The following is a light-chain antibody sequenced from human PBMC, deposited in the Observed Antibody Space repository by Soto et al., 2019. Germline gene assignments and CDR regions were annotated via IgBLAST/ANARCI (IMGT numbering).Light chain of an antibody. V-gene: IGKV3-15*01. CDR1: QSISNN. Sequence: EIVMTQSPATLSVSPWERATLSCRASQSISNNLAWYQQKVGQAPRLLIYGATTRDTGIPARFSGSGSGTEFTLTISSLEPEDFAVYYCQQRSNWPITFGQGTRLEIK. CDR3: QQRSNWPIT. CDR2: GAT. J-gene: IGKJ5*01.